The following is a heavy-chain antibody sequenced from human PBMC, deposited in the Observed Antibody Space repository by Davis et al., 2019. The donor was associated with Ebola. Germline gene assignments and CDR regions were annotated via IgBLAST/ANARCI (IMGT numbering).Heavy chain of an antibody. CDR2: INPSGGST. CDR1: GYTFISYY. Sequence: ASVKVSCKASGYTFISYYMHWVRQAPGQGLEWMGIINPSGGSTSYAQKFQGRVTMTRDTSTSTVYMELSSLRSEDTAVYYCAKGGPPVEQLVLQYFDYWGQGTLVTVSS. V-gene: IGHV1-46*01. J-gene: IGHJ4*02. CDR3: AKGGPPVEQLVLQYFDY. D-gene: IGHD6-13*01.